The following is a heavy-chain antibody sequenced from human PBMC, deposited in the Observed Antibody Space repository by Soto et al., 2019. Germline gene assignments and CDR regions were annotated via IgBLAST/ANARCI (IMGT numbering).Heavy chain of an antibody. D-gene: IGHD2-2*01. CDR2: IKQDGSEK. J-gene: IGHJ5*02. CDR3: ARASSAAWGWFDP. Sequence: GGSLRLSCAASGFTFSSYWMSWVRQAPGKGLEWVANIKQDGSEKYYVDSVKGRFTISRDNAKNSLYLQMNGLRVEDTAVYYCARASSAAWGWFDPWGLGTLVTVSS. CDR1: GFTFSSYW. V-gene: IGHV3-7*01.